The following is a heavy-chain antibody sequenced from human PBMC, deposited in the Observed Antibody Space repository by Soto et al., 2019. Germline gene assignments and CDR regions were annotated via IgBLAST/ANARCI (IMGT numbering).Heavy chain of an antibody. CDR1: GDTFTDYY. CDR3: ARDRPTTWFRTGMDV. D-gene: IGHD3-9*01. J-gene: IGHJ6*02. CDR2: IRPTGDFT. V-gene: IGHV1-46*01. Sequence: ASVKVSCKASGDTFTDYYIHWVRQAPGQGLEWMGVIRPTGDFTNYAQKFQGRVTMTRDTSTSTVYMVLSSLKSEDTAVYYCARDRPTTWFRTGMDVWGQGTTATVSS.